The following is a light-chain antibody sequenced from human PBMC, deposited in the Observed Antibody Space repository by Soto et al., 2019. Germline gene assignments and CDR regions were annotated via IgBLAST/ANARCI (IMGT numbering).Light chain of an antibody. J-gene: IGKJ1*01. CDR2: GAS. V-gene: IGKV3-20*01. Sequence: EIVLTQSPGTLSLSPGDRATLSCRASQTVSSSYLAWYQQKPGQAPRLLLYGASSRATGIPDRFGGSGSGTDFTLTISRLRPEDFATYFCQQYGSSRTFGQGTKVDIK. CDR1: QTVSSSY. CDR3: QQYGSSRT.